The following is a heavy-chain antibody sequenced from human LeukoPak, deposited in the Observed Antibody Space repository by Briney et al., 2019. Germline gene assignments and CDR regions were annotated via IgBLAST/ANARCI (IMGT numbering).Heavy chain of an antibody. CDR1: GFTFSTNA. Sequence: GGSLRLSCAASGFTFSTNAISWVRQAPGKGLEWVSAISGTGAVTYYAESVKGRFTISRDNSKNTVYLHMNSLKVEDTAVYYCARGLTTTGFDSWGKGTLVTVSS. CDR3: ARGLTTTGFDS. D-gene: IGHD4-17*01. CDR2: ISGTGAVT. V-gene: IGHV3-23*01. J-gene: IGHJ5*01.